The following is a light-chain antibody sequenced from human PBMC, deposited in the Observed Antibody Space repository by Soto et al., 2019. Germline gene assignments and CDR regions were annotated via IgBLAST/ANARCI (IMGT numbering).Light chain of an antibody. CDR2: SDN. J-gene: IGLJ1*01. CDR3: AAWDDSLNSYV. CDR1: NSNIGSNT. Sequence: QSVLTQPPSASGTPGQRVTISCSGSNSNIGSNTVNWFQQLPGVAPKLLIHSDNQRPSGVPDRFSGSKSGTSASLAISGLQSEDEADFYCAAWDDSLNSYVFGIGTKLTVL. V-gene: IGLV1-44*01.